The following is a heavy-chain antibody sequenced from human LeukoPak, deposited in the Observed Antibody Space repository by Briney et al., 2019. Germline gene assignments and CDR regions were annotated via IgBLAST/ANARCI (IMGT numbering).Heavy chain of an antibody. V-gene: IGHV1-46*01. CDR3: ARASGVLPSFEWANWFDT. CDR1: GYTFTSYY. Sequence: ASVKVSCKVSGYTFTSYYMHWVRQAPGQGLEWMGIINPSGGSTSYAQKFQGRVTMTRDTSTSTVYMELSSLRSEDTAVYYCARASGVLPSFEWANWFDTWGQGSLVTVSS. J-gene: IGHJ5*02. D-gene: IGHD3-9*01. CDR2: INPSGGST.